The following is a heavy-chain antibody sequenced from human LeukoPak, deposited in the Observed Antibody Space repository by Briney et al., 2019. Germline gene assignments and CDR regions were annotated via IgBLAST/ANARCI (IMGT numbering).Heavy chain of an antibody. D-gene: IGHD6-13*01. CDR2: ISYDGSNK. Sequence: PGGSLRLSCAASGFTFSSYGMHWVRQAPGKGLEWVAVISYDGSNKYYADSVKGRFTISRDNSKNTLYLQMNSLRAEDTAVYYCAKGAAADIWGQGTLVTVSS. J-gene: IGHJ4*02. CDR1: GFTFSSYG. CDR3: AKGAAADI. V-gene: IGHV3-30*18.